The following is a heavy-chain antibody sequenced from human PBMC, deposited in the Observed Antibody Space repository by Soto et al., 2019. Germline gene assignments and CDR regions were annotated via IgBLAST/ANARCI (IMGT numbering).Heavy chain of an antibody. CDR1: GGSISSGGYY. V-gene: IGHV4-31*01. CDR2: IYYSGST. Sequence: QVQLQESGPGLVKPSQTLSLTCTVSGGSISSGGYYWSWIRQHPGKGLEWIGYIYYSGSTYYNPSLKSQVTISVDTSKNQFSLKLSSVTAADTAVYYCARETGTTHYHDAFDIWGQGTMVTVSS. CDR3: ARETGTTHYHDAFDI. D-gene: IGHD1-1*01. J-gene: IGHJ3*02.